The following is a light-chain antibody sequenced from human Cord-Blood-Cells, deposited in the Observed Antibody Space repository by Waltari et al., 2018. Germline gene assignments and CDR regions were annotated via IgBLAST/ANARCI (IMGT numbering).Light chain of an antibody. V-gene: IGKV1-5*03. CDR2: KAS. CDR1: QSISSW. Sequence: DIQMTQSPSTLSASVGDRVTITCRASQSISSWLAWDQQKPGKAPKLLIYKASSLESGVPSRFSGSGSGTEFTLTISSLQPDDFATDSCQQYNSYSPLTFGGGTKVEIK. CDR3: QQYNSYSPLT. J-gene: IGKJ4*01.